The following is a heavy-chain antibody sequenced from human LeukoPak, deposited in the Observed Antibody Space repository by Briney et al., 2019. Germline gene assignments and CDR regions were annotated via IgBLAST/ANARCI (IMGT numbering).Heavy chain of an antibody. CDR3: ARDPDYGDAFDI. V-gene: IGHV4-34*01. J-gene: IGHJ3*02. CDR2: INHSGST. Sequence: SETLSLTCAVYGGSFSGYYWSWIRQPPGKGLEWIGEINHSGSTNYNPSLKSRVTISVDTSKNQFSLKLSSVTAADTAVYYRARDPDYGDAFDIWGQGTMVTVSS. CDR1: GGSFSGYY. D-gene: IGHD4-17*01.